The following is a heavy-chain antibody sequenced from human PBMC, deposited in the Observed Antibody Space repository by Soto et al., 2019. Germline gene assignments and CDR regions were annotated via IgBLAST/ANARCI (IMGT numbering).Heavy chain of an antibody. D-gene: IGHD4-17*01. V-gene: IGHV3-23*01. CDR3: AKSPTMTTKVVDY. Sequence: EVQLLESGGDLVQPGGSLRLSCVASGFTFSSYTMTWVRQAPGKGLEWVSVIYRSGDSTYYADSVKGRFTISRDNSKTTLYLQMNSLRADDTAVYYCAKSPTMTTKVVDYWGQGTLVTVSS. CDR1: GFTFSSYT. J-gene: IGHJ4*02. CDR2: IYRSGDST.